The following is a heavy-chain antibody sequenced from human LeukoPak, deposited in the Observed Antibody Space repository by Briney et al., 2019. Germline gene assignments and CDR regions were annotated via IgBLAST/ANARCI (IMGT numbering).Heavy chain of an antibody. J-gene: IGHJ5*02. D-gene: IGHD3-10*01. Sequence: SETLSLTCAVCGGSFSGYYWSWIRQPPGKGLEWIGEINHSGSTNYNPSLKSRVTISVDTSKNQFSLKLSSVTAADTAVYYCARGTGYYGSGNNWFDPWGQGTLVTVSS. CDR3: ARGTGYYGSGNNWFDP. CDR1: GGSFSGYY. CDR2: INHSGST. V-gene: IGHV4-34*01.